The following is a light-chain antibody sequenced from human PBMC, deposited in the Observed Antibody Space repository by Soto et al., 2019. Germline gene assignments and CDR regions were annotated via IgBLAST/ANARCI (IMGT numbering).Light chain of an antibody. V-gene: IGLV2-14*01. Sequence: QSVLTQPASVSGSPGQSITISCAGTSSDVGGSNYVSWYQHHPGKAHRLIIYEVSNRPSGVSNRFSGSKSGNTACLTISGLQAEDEADYSCSSFSDTSTLYVFGGGTKLTVL. J-gene: IGLJ1*01. CDR1: SSDVGGSNY. CDR3: SSFSDTSTLYV. CDR2: EVS.